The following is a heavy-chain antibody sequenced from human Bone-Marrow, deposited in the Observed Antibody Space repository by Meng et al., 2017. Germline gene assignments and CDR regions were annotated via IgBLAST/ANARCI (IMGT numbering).Heavy chain of an antibody. CDR1: GFTFSSYS. V-gene: IGHV3-21*01. Sequence: GESLKISCAASGFTFSSYSMNWVRQAPGKGLELVSSISYSSSYIYYADSVKGRFTISRDNAKNSLYLQMNSLRAEDTAVYYCARAFHLGVAGTDYFDYWGQGTLVTVSS. CDR2: ISYSSSYI. J-gene: IGHJ4*02. CDR3: ARAFHLGVAGTDYFDY. D-gene: IGHD6-19*01.